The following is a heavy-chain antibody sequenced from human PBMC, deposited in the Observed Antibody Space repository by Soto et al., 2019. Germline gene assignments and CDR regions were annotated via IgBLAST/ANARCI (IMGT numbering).Heavy chain of an antibody. J-gene: IGHJ6*02. CDR3: ARDRAGAQYGLDV. V-gene: IGHV3-21*01. CDR1: GFTFSGYS. D-gene: IGHD1-26*01. Sequence: PGGSLRLSCAASGFTFSGYSMNWVRQAPGKGLEWVSSITSSSSYIFYADSVKGRFTISRDNAKNSLYLQMNSLRDEDTAVYYCARDRAGAQYGLDVWGQGTTVTVS. CDR2: ITSSSSYI.